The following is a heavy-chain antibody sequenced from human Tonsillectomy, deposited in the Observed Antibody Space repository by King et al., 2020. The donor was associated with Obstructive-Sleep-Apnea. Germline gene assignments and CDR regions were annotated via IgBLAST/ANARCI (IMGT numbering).Heavy chain of an antibody. Sequence: VQLVESGGGVVQPGRSLRLSCAASGFTFSSYAMHWVRQDPGKGLEWVAVISYDGSNKYYADSVKGRFTISRDNSNNTLYLQLNSMRAEDTSVYYCVSASSFIAAAGTDDDYWGQGTLVTVSS. J-gene: IGHJ4*02. D-gene: IGHD6-13*01. CDR3: VSASSFIAAAGTDDDY. V-gene: IGHV3-30*04. CDR1: GFTFSSYA. CDR2: ISYDGSNK.